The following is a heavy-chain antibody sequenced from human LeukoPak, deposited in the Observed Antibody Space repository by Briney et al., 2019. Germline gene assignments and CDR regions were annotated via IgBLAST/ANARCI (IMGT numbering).Heavy chain of an antibody. CDR2: ISAYNGNT. CDR3: ARDREDTAMVTRAFDI. D-gene: IGHD5-18*01. V-gene: IGHV1-18*01. J-gene: IGHJ3*02. CDR1: GYTFTSYG. Sequence: GASVNVSCKASGYTFTSYGISWVRQAPGQGLEWMGWISAYNGNTNYAQKLQGRVTMTTDTSTSTAYMELRSLRSDDTAVYYCARDREDTAMVTRAFDIWGQGTMVTVSS.